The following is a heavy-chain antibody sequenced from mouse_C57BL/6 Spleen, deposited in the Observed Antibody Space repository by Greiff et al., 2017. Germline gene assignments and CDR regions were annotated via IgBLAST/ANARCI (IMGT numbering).Heavy chain of an antibody. CDR1: GFNIKDDY. CDR3: TTASYYSNYDAMDY. D-gene: IGHD2-5*01. J-gene: IGHJ4*01. Sequence: EVQLVESGAELVRPGASVKLSCTASGFNIKDDYMHWVKQRPEQGLEWIGWIDPENGDTEYASKFQGKATITADTSSNTAYLQLSSLTSEDTAVYYCTTASYYSNYDAMDYWGQGTSVTVSS. V-gene: IGHV14-4*01. CDR2: IDPENGDT.